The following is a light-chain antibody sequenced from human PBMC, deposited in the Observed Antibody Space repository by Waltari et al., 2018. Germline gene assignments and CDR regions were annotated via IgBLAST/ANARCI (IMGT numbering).Light chain of an antibody. V-gene: IGLV2-14*01. Sequence: QSALTQPAPVSGSPGQSITISCPGTSSDVGGYNYVPWYQQHPGKAPKLMIYEVSNRPSGFSNRFSGSKSGNTASLTISGLQAEDEADYYCSSYTSSSPYVFGTGTKVTVL. J-gene: IGLJ1*01. CDR2: EVS. CDR3: SSYTSSSPYV. CDR1: SSDVGGYNY.